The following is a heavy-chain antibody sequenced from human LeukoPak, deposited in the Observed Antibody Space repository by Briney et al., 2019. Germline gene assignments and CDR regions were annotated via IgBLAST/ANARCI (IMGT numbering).Heavy chain of an antibody. D-gene: IGHD4-23*01. V-gene: IGHV4-59*01. CDR2: IYYSGST. J-gene: IGHJ4*02. CDR3: ARSAGGYFDY. Sequence: PSETLSLTCTVSGGSISSYYWSWIRQLPGKGLEWIGYIYYSGSTNYNPSLKSRVTISVDTSKNQFSLKLSPVTAADTAVYYCARSAGGYFDYWGQGTLVTVSS. CDR1: GGSISSYY.